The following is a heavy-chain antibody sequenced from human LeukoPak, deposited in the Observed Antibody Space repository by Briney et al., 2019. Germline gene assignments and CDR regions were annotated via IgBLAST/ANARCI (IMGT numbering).Heavy chain of an antibody. J-gene: IGHJ2*01. D-gene: IGHD1-26*01. CDR3: ARSVYSGYYYSSRYFDL. Sequence: GGSLRLSCAAAGFTFSRYWMTWVRQAPGKGLEWVANIKQDGGEKSYVDSVKGRFTISRDNAKNLLFLQMNSLRAEDTAIYYCARSVYSGYYYSSRYFDLWGRGTLVTVSS. CDR1: GFTFSRYW. CDR2: IKQDGGEK. V-gene: IGHV3-7*01.